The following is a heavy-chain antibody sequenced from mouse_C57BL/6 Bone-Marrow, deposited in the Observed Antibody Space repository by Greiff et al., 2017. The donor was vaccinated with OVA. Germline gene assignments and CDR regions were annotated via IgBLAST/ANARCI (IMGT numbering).Heavy chain of an antibody. J-gene: IGHJ1*03. D-gene: IGHD1-1*01. CDR1: GFSLTSYG. V-gene: IGHV2-6-1*01. CDR3: ARQYYGSSYASYWYYDV. CDR2: IWSDGSK. Sequence: VKLMESGPGLVAPSQSLSITCTVSGFSLTSYGVHWVRQPPGKGLEWLVVIWSDGSKTYNSAPKSRLGTSKDNSKSQVFLKMNMLQTDDTAMYYCARQYYGSSYASYWYYDVWGTGTTVTVSS.